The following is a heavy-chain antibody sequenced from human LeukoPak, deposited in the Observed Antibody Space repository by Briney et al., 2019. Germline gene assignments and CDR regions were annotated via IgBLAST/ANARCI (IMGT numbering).Heavy chain of an antibody. CDR3: ARVRATFSPHFDN. CDR2: INSDGSIS. Sequence: GGSLRLSCAASGFTFSSYWMHWVRQAPGKGLMWVSRINSDGSISNYADSVKGRFTISRDNAKNTLYLQMNSLRAEDTAVCYCARVRATFSPHFDNWGQGTLVTVSS. V-gene: IGHV3-74*01. J-gene: IGHJ4*02. CDR1: GFTFSSYW. D-gene: IGHD5-12*01.